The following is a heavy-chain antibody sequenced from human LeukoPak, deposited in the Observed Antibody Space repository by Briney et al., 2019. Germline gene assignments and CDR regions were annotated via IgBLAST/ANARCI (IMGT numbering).Heavy chain of an antibody. Sequence: SETLSLTCTVSGGSIRSDYWNWIRQPPGKGLEWIGSIYYSGSTYYNPSLMSRVTISVDTSKNQFSLKLTSVTAADTAVYYCARIYRYSGLNYYFDYWGQGTLVTVPS. CDR3: ARIYRYSGLNYYFDY. J-gene: IGHJ4*02. V-gene: IGHV4-59*08. D-gene: IGHD5-12*01. CDR2: IYYSGST. CDR1: GGSIRSDY.